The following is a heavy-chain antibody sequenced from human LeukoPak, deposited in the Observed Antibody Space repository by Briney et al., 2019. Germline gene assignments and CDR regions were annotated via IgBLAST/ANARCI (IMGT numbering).Heavy chain of an antibody. V-gene: IGHV3-7*01. CDR3: ARVGSSWARDY. CDR1: GFTFSSYW. Sequence: QPGGSLRLSCAASGFTFSSYWMNRVRQAPGKGLEWVANIKQDGSEKYYVDSVKGRFTISRDNAKNSLYLQMNSLRAEDTAVYYCARVGSSWARDYWGQGTLVTVSS. J-gene: IGHJ4*02. D-gene: IGHD6-13*01. CDR2: IKQDGSEK.